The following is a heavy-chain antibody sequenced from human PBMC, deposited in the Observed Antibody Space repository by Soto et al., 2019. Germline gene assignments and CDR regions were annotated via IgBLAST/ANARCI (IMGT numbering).Heavy chain of an antibody. CDR2: IYSGGST. D-gene: IGHD2-8*02. CDR3: ARDVGTWTGWFAP. CDR1: GFTVSSNY. V-gene: IGHV3-66*01. J-gene: IGHJ5*02. Sequence: GGSLRLSCAASGFTVSSNYMSWVRQAPGKGLEWVSVIYSGGSTYYADSVKGRFTISRDNSKNTLYLQMNSLRAEDTAVYYCARDVGTWTGWFAPWGQGTLVTVSS.